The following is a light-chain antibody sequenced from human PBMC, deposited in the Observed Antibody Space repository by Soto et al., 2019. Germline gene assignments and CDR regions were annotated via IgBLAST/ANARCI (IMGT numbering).Light chain of an antibody. J-gene: IGLJ3*02. CDR1: SGHSSYA. CDR2: LNSDGSH. CDR3: QTWGTGMV. V-gene: IGLV4-69*01. Sequence: QPVMTQSPSASASLGASVKVTCTLSSGHSSYAIAWHQQQPEKGPRYLMKLNSDGSHSKGDGIPDRFSGSSSGAERYLTISSFQSEDEADYYCQTWGTGMVFGGGTKLTVL.